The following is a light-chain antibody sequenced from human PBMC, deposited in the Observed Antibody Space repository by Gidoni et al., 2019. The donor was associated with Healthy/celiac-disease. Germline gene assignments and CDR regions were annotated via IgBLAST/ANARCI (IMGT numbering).Light chain of an antibody. Sequence: QMTQSPSSLSASVGDRVTITCRASQSISSYLNWYQQKPGKAPKLLIYAASSLQSGVPSRFSGSGSGTDFTLTISSLQPEDFATYYCQQSYSTPQTFGQGTKLEIK. CDR3: QQSYSTPQT. CDR1: QSISSY. CDR2: AAS. J-gene: IGKJ2*01. V-gene: IGKV1-39*01.